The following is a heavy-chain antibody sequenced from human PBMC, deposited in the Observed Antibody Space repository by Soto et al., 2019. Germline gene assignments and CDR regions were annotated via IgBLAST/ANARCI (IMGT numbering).Heavy chain of an antibody. CDR1: GFTFSSYG. D-gene: IGHD5-18*01. CDR3: AKGRGYLYGPTADY. V-gene: IGHV3-23*01. Sequence: GGSLSLSCAASGFTFSSYGMHRARQAPGKGLEWVSGISGGGDSTYYADSVKGRFNISRDNSKSTLYLQVNSLRADDTAVYYCAKGRGYLYGPTADYWGQGTLVTVSS. J-gene: IGHJ4*02. CDR2: ISGGGDST.